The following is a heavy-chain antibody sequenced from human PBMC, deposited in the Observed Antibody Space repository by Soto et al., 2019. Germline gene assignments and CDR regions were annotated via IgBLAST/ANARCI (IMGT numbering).Heavy chain of an antibody. D-gene: IGHD2-15*01. V-gene: IGHV4-30-4*01. J-gene: IGHJ4*02. CDR1: GGSISSGDYY. CDR2: IYYSGST. CDR3: ARYCSGGSCYEGRSSLFDY. Sequence: QVQLQESGPGLVKPSQTLSLTCTVSGGSISSGDYYWSWIRQPPGKGPEWIGYIYYSGSTYYNPSLKSRVTLSVDTSKNQFYLKLSSVTAADTAVYYCARYCSGGSCYEGRSSLFDYWGQGTLVTVSS.